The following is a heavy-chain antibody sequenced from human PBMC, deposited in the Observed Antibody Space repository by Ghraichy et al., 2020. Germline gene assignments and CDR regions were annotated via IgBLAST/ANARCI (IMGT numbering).Heavy chain of an antibody. CDR1: GDSISSGSFY. CDR3: ARNLVPAASGAFDI. J-gene: IGHJ3*02. D-gene: IGHD2-2*01. Sequence: SLNISCTVSGDSISSGSFYWSWIRQPAGKGLEWIGRIYASGITRYNPTLKSRVTMSVDTSKNQFSLNLNSVTAADTAVYYCARNLVPAASGAFDIWGQGTMVTVSS. V-gene: IGHV4-61*02. CDR2: IYASGIT.